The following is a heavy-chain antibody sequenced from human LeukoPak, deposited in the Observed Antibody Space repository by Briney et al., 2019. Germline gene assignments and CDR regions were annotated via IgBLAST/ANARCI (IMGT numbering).Heavy chain of an antibody. V-gene: IGHV1-18*04. CDR3: ARDKDGRFLEWSTRDYYYYYMDV. Sequence: ASVKVSCKASGYTFTGYYMHWVRQAPGQGLEWMGWISAYNGNTNYAQKLQGRVTMTTDTSTSTAYMELRSLRSDDTAVYYCARDKDGRFLEWSTRDYYYYYMDVWGKGTTVTVSS. CDR2: ISAYNGNT. J-gene: IGHJ6*03. D-gene: IGHD3-3*01. CDR1: GYTFTGYY.